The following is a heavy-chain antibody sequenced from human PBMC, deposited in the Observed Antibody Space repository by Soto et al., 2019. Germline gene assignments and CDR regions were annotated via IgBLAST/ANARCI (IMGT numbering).Heavy chain of an antibody. CDR3: ARAKNFGSGELDY. D-gene: IGHD3-10*01. CDR2: VNPISGGT. J-gene: IGHJ4*02. Sequence: QVQLVQSVAEVKKPGASVKVSCKASGYTFTGHYILWVRQAPGQGLEWMGWVNPISGGTIYAQKFLGWVTMTRDTSTSTAYLELRSLTSDATAVYYCARAKNFGSGELDYWGQGTLVTVSS. V-gene: IGHV1-2*04. CDR1: GYTFTGHY.